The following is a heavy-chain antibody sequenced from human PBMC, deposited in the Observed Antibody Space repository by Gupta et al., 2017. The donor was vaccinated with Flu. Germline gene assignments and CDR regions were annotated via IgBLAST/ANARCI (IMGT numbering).Heavy chain of an antibody. CDR2: MSYNGKNE. V-gene: IGHV3-30*18. Sequence: QVQLVESGGGVVQPGMSLRLSCAASRLAFSDYGMPWVRQAPDRGLEWVAVMSYNGKNEVYAESVKGRFTISRENSKMMLYLQMNNLRPDDTAIYYCAKEGTISPSYFEYWGQGSGGTVSS. CDR3: AKEGTISPSYFEY. J-gene: IGHJ4*02. CDR1: RLAFSDYG. D-gene: IGHD3-10*01.